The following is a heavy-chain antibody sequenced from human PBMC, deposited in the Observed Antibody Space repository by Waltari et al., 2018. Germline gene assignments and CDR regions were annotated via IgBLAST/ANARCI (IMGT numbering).Heavy chain of an antibody. CDR1: GDSINSGDYY. Sequence: QVQLQESGPGLLKPSQTLSLTCSVSGDSINSGDYYWTWIRQPPGKGLEWIGHSFYSGSTSTNPSLKRLVFISIDASKNQFSLKVNSVTAADTAVYFCAVSKNWNRYYFDSWGQGTLVTVSS. CDR3: AVSKNWNRYYFDS. D-gene: IGHD1-1*01. V-gene: IGHV4-30-4*08. J-gene: IGHJ4*02. CDR2: SFYSGST.